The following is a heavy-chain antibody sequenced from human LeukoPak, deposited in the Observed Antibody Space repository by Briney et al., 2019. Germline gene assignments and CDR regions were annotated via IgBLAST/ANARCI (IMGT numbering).Heavy chain of an antibody. Sequence: ASVKVSCKASGYTFTGYYMHWVRQAPGQGLEWIGRINPNSGGTNYAQKFQGRVTMTRDTSISTAYMELSRLRSDDTAVYYCARAIPARGTHFDYWGQGTLVTASS. CDR3: ARAIPARGTHFDY. V-gene: IGHV1-2*06. CDR1: GYTFTGYY. J-gene: IGHJ4*02. CDR2: INPNSGGT. D-gene: IGHD1-1*01.